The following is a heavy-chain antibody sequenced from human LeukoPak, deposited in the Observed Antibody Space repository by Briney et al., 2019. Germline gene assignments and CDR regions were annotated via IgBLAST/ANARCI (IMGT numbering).Heavy chain of an antibody. Sequence: ASVKVSCKASGYTFTSYGISWVRQAPGQGLEWMGWISAYNGNTNYAQKLQGRVTMTTDTSTSTAYMELRSLRSDDTAVYYCARDFSGSLADAFDIWGQGTMVTVSS. D-gene: IGHD3-22*01. CDR3: ARDFSGSLADAFDI. CDR1: GYTFTSYG. CDR2: ISAYNGNT. J-gene: IGHJ3*02. V-gene: IGHV1-18*01.